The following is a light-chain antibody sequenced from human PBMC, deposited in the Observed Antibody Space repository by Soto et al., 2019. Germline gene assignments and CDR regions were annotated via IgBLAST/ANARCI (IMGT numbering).Light chain of an antibody. J-gene: IGKJ5*01. CDR1: QNIKNY. CDR3: QPYENIPT. Sequence: DLPKTQSPPSLSASVGYRVTITCEASQNIKNYLNWYQRKPGRAPKLLIYDASNLEAGVPSRFRGIGSGTDFTFTISRMTPEDIATYYCQPYENIPTFGEGTRLEIK. V-gene: IGKV1-33*01. CDR2: DAS.